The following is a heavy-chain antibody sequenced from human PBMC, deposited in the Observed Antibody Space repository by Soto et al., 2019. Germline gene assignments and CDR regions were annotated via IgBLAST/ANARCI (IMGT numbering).Heavy chain of an antibody. D-gene: IGHD4-17*01. Sequence: QMQLVQSGPEVKKPGTSVKVSCKASGFTFTSSAMQWVRQDRGQRLECIGWIVVGSGNTNYAHKFQERVNLTRDISRSTAYMELTSLRSEDTAVYYGAAEGTMTTGMDVSGQETTVTVSS. CDR2: IVVGSGNT. CDR1: GFTFTSSA. CDR3: AAEGTMTTGMDV. J-gene: IGHJ6*02. V-gene: IGHV1-58*02.